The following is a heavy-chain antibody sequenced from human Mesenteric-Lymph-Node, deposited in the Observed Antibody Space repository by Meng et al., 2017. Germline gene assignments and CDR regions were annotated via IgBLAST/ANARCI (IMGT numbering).Heavy chain of an antibody. D-gene: IGHD3-16*01. J-gene: IGHJ4*02. CDR3: ARGGDMITFGGRSHLDY. CDR1: GFTFSSYS. V-gene: IGHV3-21*04. Sequence: GGSLRLSCAASGFTFSSYSMNWVRQAPGKGLEWVSSISSSSSYIYYADSVKGRFTISRDNAKNSLYLQMNSLRAEDTALYYCARGGDMITFGGRSHLDYWGQGTLVTVSS. CDR2: ISSSSSYI.